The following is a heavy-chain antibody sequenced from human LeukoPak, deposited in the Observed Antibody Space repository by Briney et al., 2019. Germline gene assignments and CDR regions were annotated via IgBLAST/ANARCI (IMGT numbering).Heavy chain of an antibody. CDR2: MNPNSGNT. D-gene: IGHD3-10*01. CDR3: ATASGLMVRGVTMGGY. V-gene: IGHV1-8*01. Sequence: GASVKVSCKASGYTFTSYDINWVRQATGQGLEWMGWMNPNSGNTGYAQKFQGRVTMTRNTSISTAYMELSSLRSEDTAVYYCATASGLMVRGVTMGGYWGQGTLVTVSS. CDR1: GYTFTSYD. J-gene: IGHJ4*02.